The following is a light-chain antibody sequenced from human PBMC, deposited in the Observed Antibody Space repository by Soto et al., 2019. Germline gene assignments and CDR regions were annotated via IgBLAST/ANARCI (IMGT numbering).Light chain of an antibody. CDR3: QSYDSSLSAHV. V-gene: IGLV1-40*01. CDR2: GNS. J-gene: IGLJ7*01. Sequence: QSVLTQPPSVSGAPGQRVTISCTGSSSNIGAGYDVHWYQQLPGTAPKLLIYGNSNRPSGVPDRFSGSKSGTSASLAITGLQAEDDADYYCQSYDSSLSAHVFGTGTQLTVL. CDR1: SSNIGAGYD.